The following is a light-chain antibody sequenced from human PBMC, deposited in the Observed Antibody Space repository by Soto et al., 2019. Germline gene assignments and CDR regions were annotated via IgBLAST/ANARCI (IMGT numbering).Light chain of an antibody. CDR2: DTS. Sequence: EIVMTQSPATLSVSPGEGATLSCRASQGIGDTLAWYQQKPGQTPRLLIYDTSIRATGVPARFSGSRSGTEFTLTISSLQPDDFATYYCQHYNTYPWTFGQGTDVDIK. CDR3: QHYNTYPWT. CDR1: QGIGDT. J-gene: IGKJ1*01. V-gene: IGKV3-15*01.